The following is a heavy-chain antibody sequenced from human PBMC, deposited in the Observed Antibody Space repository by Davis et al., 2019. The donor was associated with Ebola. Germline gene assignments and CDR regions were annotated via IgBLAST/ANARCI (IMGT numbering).Heavy chain of an antibody. V-gene: IGHV3-23*01. CDR2: VSASGVDT. J-gene: IGHJ4*02. D-gene: IGHD6-13*01. Sequence: PGGSLRLSCAASGFTFSSNTMSWVRQAPGKGLEWVSVVSASGVDTFYADSVKGRFTISRDNSKNTWNVQMDSLRAEDTAMYYCAKGRSEAATGPTREFDYWGQGTLVTVSS. CDR1: GFTFSSNT. CDR3: AKGRSEAATGPTREFDY.